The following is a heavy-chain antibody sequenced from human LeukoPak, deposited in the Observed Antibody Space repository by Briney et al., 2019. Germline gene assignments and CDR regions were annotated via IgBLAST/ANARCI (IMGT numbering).Heavy chain of an antibody. CDR1: RFTSGSYW. J-gene: IGHJ4*02. CDR3: ARDVGYDSSGSYPYYFDY. CDR2: IKQDGGEK. V-gene: IGHV3-7*05. D-gene: IGHD3-22*01. Sequence: GGSLRLSCAASRFTSGSYWMARVRQAPGTGLEWVANIKQDGGEKHYVDSVQGRFTISRDNAKNSLYLQMNSLRAEDTAVYYCARDVGYDSSGSYPYYFDYWGLGTLVTVSS.